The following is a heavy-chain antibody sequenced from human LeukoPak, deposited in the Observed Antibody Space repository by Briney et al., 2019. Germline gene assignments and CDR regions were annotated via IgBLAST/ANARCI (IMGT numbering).Heavy chain of an antibody. Sequence: GGSLRLSCEAAGFSFRDYPMGWVRRASGKRLEWVSGISAGADVIFYADPVKGRFTISRDNSKNTLYLQINSLRAEDSAEYYCAKSLLTTATGTGRAFDIWGQGTMVTVSA. CDR1: GFSFRDYP. D-gene: IGHD1-1*01. CDR3: AKSLLTTATGTGRAFDI. V-gene: IGHV3-23*01. J-gene: IGHJ3*02. CDR2: ISAGADVI.